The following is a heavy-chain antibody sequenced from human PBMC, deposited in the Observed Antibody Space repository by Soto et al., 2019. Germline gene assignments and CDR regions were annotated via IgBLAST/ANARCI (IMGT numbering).Heavy chain of an antibody. J-gene: IGHJ5*01. V-gene: IGHV4-30-4*01. CDR3: ATVPHAYGTNWIDS. CDR1: GVSIRSRNYY. CDR2: IYYTVTT. Sequence: QVQLQESGTGLVKPSQTLSLTCTVSGVSIRSRNYYWSWIRQPPGKGLEWLGYIYYTVTTNYNLSVKSRVTISLDQSKDHFSLNLSAVTAAETAIYYCATVPHAYGTNWIDSWGQGTLVTVAS. D-gene: IGHD1-7*01.